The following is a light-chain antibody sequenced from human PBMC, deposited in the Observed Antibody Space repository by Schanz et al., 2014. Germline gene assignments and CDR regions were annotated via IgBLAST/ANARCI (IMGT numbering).Light chain of an antibody. CDR2: GAS. V-gene: IGKV3-20*01. CDR1: QSVDRNY. Sequence: EIVLTQSPGTLSLSPGERGTISCRASQSVDRNYFAWYQQRPGQAPRLLIYGASNRATGIPDRFSGSGSGTDFTLTISSLQPEDFATYYCQQSYSMPRTFGHGTKVEI. J-gene: IGKJ1*01. CDR3: QQSYSMPRT.